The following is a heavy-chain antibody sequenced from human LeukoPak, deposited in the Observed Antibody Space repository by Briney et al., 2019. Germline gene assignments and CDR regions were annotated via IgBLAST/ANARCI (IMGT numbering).Heavy chain of an antibody. V-gene: IGHV3-66*02. J-gene: IGHJ4*02. CDR3: ARAVTYYDFWSGYYSTQYYFDY. CDR1: GFTVSSNY. Sequence: PGGSLRLSCAASGFTVSSNYMSWVRQAPGKGLEWVSVIYSGGSTYYAASVKGRFTISRDNSKNTLYLQMNSLRAEDTAVYYCARAVTYYDFWSGYYSTQYYFDYWGQGTLVTVSS. CDR2: IYSGGST. D-gene: IGHD3-3*01.